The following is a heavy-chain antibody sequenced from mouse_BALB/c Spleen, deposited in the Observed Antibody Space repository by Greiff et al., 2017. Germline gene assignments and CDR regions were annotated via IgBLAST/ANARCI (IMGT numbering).Heavy chain of an antibody. V-gene: IGHV5-6*02. CDR3: ASGTGTGGYFDV. CDR2: ISSGGSYT. J-gene: IGHJ1*01. Sequence: DVMLVESGGDLVKPGGSLKLSCAASGFTFSSYGMSWVRQTPDKRLEWVATISSGGSYTYYPDSVKGRFTISRDNAKNTLYLQMSSLKSEDTAMYYCASGTGTGGYFDVWGAGTTVTVSS. CDR1: GFTFSSYG. D-gene: IGHD4-1*01.